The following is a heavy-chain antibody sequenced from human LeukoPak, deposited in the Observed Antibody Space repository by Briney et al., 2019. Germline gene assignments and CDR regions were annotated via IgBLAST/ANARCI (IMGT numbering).Heavy chain of an antibody. J-gene: IGHJ6*03. V-gene: IGHV1-18*01. Sequence: ASVKVSCKASGYTFTSYGISWVRQAPGQGPEWMGWISAYNGNTNYAQKLQGRVTMTTDTSTSTAYMELRSLRSDDTAVYYCARRAGYSGYERYYYMDVWGKGTTVTVSS. CDR3: ARRAGYSGYERYYYMDV. CDR1: GYTFTSYG. D-gene: IGHD5-12*01. CDR2: ISAYNGNT.